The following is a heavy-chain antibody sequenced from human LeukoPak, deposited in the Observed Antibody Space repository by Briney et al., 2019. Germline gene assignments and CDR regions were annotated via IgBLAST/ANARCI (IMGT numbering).Heavy chain of an antibody. Sequence: PSETLSLTCTVSGGSISSYYWSWIRQPPGKGLEWIGYIYYSGSTNYNPSLKSRVTISVDTSKNQFSLKLSSVTAADTAVYYCARTLGRDGYNSAFDIWGQGTMVTVSS. CDR3: ARTLGRDGYNSAFDI. D-gene: IGHD5-24*01. V-gene: IGHV4-59*01. CDR1: GGSISSYY. CDR2: IYYSGST. J-gene: IGHJ3*02.